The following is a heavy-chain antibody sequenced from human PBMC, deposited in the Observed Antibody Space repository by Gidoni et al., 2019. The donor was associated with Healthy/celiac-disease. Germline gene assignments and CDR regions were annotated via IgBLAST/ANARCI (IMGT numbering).Heavy chain of an antibody. Sequence: EVQLLESGGGLVQPGGSLRLSCAASGFTFSSYAMSWVRQAPGKGLEWVSAISGSGGSTYYADSVKGRFTISRDNSKNTLYLQMNSLRAEDTAVYYCAKRCFPAVAGYGDDFDYWGQGTLATVSS. CDR3: AKRCFPAVAGYGDDFDY. D-gene: IGHD6-19*01. V-gene: IGHV3-23*01. CDR1: GFTFSSYA. CDR2: ISGSGGST. J-gene: IGHJ4*02.